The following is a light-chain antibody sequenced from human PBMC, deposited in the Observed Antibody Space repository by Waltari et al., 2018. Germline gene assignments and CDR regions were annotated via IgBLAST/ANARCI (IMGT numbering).Light chain of an antibody. J-gene: IGLJ2*01. CDR1: SADIGGVNL. CDR2: EVS. CDR3: CSYSRVTAYVV. Sequence: QSALTQPASVSGSPGPSITISCSGTSADIGGVNLVSWYQQYPGKAPKLIIYEVSKWPSGVSHRFSGSKSGSTASLTISGLQPEDEAEYFCCSYSRVTAYVVFGGGTRVTV. V-gene: IGLV2-23*02.